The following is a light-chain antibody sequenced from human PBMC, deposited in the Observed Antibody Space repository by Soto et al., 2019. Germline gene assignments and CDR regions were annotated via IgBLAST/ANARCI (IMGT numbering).Light chain of an antibody. V-gene: IGKV3-20*01. J-gene: IGKJ1*01. CDR3: QQYGRSPGT. Sequence: EIVLTQSPGTLSLSPGERATLSCRASQSVRDRYLAWYQQKPGQAPSLLIYDTSTRATGVPDRFSGSGSRTDVALTISRVEPEDLGIYFCQQYGRSPGTCGQGTKVEI. CDR2: DTS. CDR1: QSVRDRY.